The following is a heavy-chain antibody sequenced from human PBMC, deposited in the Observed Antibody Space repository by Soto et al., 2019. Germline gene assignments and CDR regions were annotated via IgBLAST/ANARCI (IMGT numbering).Heavy chain of an antibody. CDR1: GFTFSTYW. J-gene: IGHJ6*02. V-gene: IGHV3-74*01. Sequence: EVQLVESGGGLVQPGGSLRLSCAASGFTFSTYWMHWVRQAPGKGLVWVSRINSDGSSTSYADSVRGRFTISRDNAKNTLYLQMTSLSAEDTSVYYCASLYSSSSGVHRGYYYYGMDVWGQGTTVTVSS. CDR2: INSDGSST. D-gene: IGHD6-6*01. CDR3: ASLYSSSSGVHRGYYYYGMDV.